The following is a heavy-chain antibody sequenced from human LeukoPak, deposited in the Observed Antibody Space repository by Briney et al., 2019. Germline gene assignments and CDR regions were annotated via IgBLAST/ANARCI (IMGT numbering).Heavy chain of an antibody. V-gene: IGHV4-59*01. CDR1: AGSIGSYY. Sequence: SETLSLTRTVSAGSIGSYYWSWIRQPPGKGLEWIGYIYDSGSTNYNPSLESRVTISLDTSKNQFSLKLSSVTAADTAVYYCARGHYSDSIRFDFWGQGNLVTVSS. CDR3: ARGHYSDSIRFDF. D-gene: IGHD3-22*01. CDR2: IYDSGST. J-gene: IGHJ4*02.